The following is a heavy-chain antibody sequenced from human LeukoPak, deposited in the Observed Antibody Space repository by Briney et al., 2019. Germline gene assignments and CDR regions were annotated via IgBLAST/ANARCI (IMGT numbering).Heavy chain of an antibody. CDR2: ISSVGSTI. V-gene: IGHV3-48*04. CDR3: ARAFGSWSSYFDY. D-gene: IGHD6-13*01. J-gene: IGHJ4*02. Sequence: PGGSLRLSCAASGFTFSSYSMNWVRQAPGKGLEWVSYISSVGSTIYYADSVKGRFTISRDNAKNSLYLQMNSLRAEDTAVYYCARAFGSWSSYFDYWGQGTLVTVSS. CDR1: GFTFSSYS.